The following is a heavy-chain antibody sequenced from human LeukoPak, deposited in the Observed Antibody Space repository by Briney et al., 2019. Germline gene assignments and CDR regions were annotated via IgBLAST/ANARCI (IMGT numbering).Heavy chain of an antibody. Sequence: PGGSLRLSCAASGFTVSSNYMNWVRQAPGKGLEWVACISSSSSYIYYADSVKGRFTISRDNAKNSLYLQLNSLRAEDTAVYYCASGAYCSSTSCYKGPIDYWGQGTLVTVSS. CDR3: ASGAYCSSTSCYKGPIDY. V-gene: IGHV3-21*01. J-gene: IGHJ4*02. CDR1: GFTVSSNY. CDR2: ISSSSSYI. D-gene: IGHD2-2*01.